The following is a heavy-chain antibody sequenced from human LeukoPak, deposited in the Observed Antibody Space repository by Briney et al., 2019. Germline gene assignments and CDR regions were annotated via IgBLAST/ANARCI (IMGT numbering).Heavy chain of an antibody. CDR2: IYYSGST. V-gene: IGHV4-39*01. CDR1: GGSFSSSSYY. Sequence: SETLSLTCTVSGGSFSSSSYYWGWIRQPPGKGLEWIGIIYYSGSTYYNPSLKSRATISADTSKNQFSLKLSSVTAADTAVYYCARLNRYYDILTGYTIPYYFDYWGHGTLVTVSS. CDR3: ARLNRYYDILTGYTIPYYFDY. J-gene: IGHJ4*01. D-gene: IGHD3-9*01.